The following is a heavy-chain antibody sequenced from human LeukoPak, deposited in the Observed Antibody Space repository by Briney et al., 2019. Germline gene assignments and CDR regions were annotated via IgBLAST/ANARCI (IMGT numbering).Heavy chain of an antibody. CDR3: ARQSEGFDS. Sequence: PSETLSLTCTVSGISIRIYYWNWIRQPPGKGLEWIGYIYYSGTTSYNPSLRSRVTISVDMSKNQFSLRLTSVTAADTAVYYCARQSEGFDSWGQGTLVTVSS. V-gene: IGHV4-59*08. J-gene: IGHJ4*02. CDR1: GISIRIYY. CDR2: IYYSGTT.